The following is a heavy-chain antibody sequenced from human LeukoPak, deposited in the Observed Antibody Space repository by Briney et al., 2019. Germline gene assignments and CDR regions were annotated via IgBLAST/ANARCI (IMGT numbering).Heavy chain of an antibody. CDR1: GFSFSNHG. V-gene: IGHV3-30*19. Sequence: GGSLRLSCAASGFSFSNHGIHWVRQAPGKGLEWVAVISYDGSNKYYADSVKGRFTISRDNSKNTLYLQMNSLRAEDTAVYYCARVRRFLGLGDAFDIWGQGTMVTVSS. CDR2: ISYDGSNK. CDR3: ARVRRFLGLGDAFDI. J-gene: IGHJ3*02. D-gene: IGHD3-3*01.